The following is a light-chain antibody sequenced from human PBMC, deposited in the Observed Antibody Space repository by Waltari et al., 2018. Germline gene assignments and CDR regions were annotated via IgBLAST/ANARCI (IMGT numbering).Light chain of an antibody. Sequence: EIVMTQSPATLSLSPGERATLSCRANQSVSRRLAWYQQKPGQAPRLIMYDASSRATGIPNRFSGSGSGTEFTLTISSLEPEDVAVYFCQQESNWSYSFGQGTKVEIK. CDR3: QQESNWSYS. J-gene: IGKJ2*03. CDR2: DAS. CDR1: QSVSRR. V-gene: IGKV3D-15*01.